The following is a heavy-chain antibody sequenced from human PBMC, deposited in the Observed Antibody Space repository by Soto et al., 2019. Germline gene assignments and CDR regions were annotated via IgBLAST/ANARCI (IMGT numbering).Heavy chain of an antibody. V-gene: IGHV2-5*01. CDR1: GFSLSTSGVG. CDR3: AQTMAGPYYYYYGMDV. J-gene: IGHJ6*02. Sequence: LVNPTQTLTLTCTFSGFSLSTSGVGVGWIRQPPGKALEWLALIYWNADKRYSPSLKSRLTITKDTSKNQVVLTMTNMDPVDTATYYCAQTMAGPYYYYYGMDVWGQGTTVTVSS. CDR2: IYWNADK.